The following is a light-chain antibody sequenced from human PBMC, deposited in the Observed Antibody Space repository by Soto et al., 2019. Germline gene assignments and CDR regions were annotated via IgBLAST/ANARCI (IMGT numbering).Light chain of an antibody. Sequence: SYELTQPPSVSVAPGQTARITCGGDKLGSKIVHWYKQRPGQAPVAVVFDATGRPSGIPDRFSASRSGDTATLTISRVDAGDEADYFCQVWASTAEFFVFGSGTKVTVL. J-gene: IGLJ1*01. CDR1: KLGSKI. CDR3: QVWASTAEFFV. V-gene: IGLV3-21*02. CDR2: DAT.